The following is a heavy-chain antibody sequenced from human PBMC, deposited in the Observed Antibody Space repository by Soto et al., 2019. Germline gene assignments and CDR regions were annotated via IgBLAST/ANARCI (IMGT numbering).Heavy chain of an antibody. V-gene: IGHV3-66*01. Sequence: GGSLRLSCAASGFTVSSNYMSWVRQAPGKGLEWVSVIYSGGSTYYADSVKGRFTISRDNSKNTLYLQMNSLRAEDTAVYYCARYSYGSYYYYYMDAWGKGTTVTVSS. CDR3: ARYSYGSYYYYYMDA. CDR2: IYSGGST. CDR1: GFTVSSNY. D-gene: IGHD5-18*01. J-gene: IGHJ6*03.